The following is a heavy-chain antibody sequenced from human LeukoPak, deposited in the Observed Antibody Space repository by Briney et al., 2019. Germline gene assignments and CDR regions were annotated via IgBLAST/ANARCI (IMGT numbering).Heavy chain of an antibody. J-gene: IGHJ4*02. CDR2: INPNSGGT. V-gene: IGHV1-2*02. CDR3: ARARLYNDYGANSIGY. D-gene: IGHD4/OR15-4a*01. CDR1: GYTFTGYY. Sequence: ASVKVSCKASGYTFTGYYMHWVRQAPGQGLEWMGWINPNSGGTNYAQKFQGRVTMTRDTSISTAYMELSRLRSDDTAVYYCARARLYNDYGANSIGYWGQGTLVTVSS.